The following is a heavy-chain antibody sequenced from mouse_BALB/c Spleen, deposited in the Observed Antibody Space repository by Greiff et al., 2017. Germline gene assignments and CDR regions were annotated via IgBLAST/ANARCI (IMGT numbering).Heavy chain of an antibody. J-gene: IGHJ1*01. CDR2: ISYSGST. D-gene: IGHD2-10*02. Sequence: EVQLVESGPGLVKPSQSLSLTCTVTGYSITSDYAWNWIRQFPGNKLEWMGYISYSGSTSYNPSLKSRISITRDTSKNQFFLQLNSVTTEDTATYYCARREYGNSYWYFDVWGAGTTVTVSS. V-gene: IGHV3-2*02. CDR3: ARREYGNSYWYFDV. CDR1: GYSITSDYA.